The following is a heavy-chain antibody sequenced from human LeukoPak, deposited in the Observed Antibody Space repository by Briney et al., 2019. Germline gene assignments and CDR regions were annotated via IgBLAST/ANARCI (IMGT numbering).Heavy chain of an antibody. CDR1: GFTFSDYY. Sequence: GGSLRLSCAASGFTFSDYYMSWIRQAPGKGLEWVSYISSSSSTIYYADSVKGRFTISRDNAKNSLYLQMNSLRAEDTAVYYCASGVGYSSSWFDYWGQGTLVTVSS. J-gene: IGHJ4*02. CDR3: ASGVGYSSSWFDY. D-gene: IGHD6-13*01. V-gene: IGHV3-11*04. CDR2: ISSSSSTI.